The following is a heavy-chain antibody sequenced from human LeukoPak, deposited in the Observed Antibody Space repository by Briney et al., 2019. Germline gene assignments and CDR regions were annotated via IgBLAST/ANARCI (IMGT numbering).Heavy chain of an antibody. D-gene: IGHD2-15*01. Sequence: GGSLRLSCAASGFTFSSYEMNWVRQAPGKGLEWVSYISSSGSTIYYADSVKGRFTISRDNAKNSLYLQMNSLRAEDTAVYYCARAGYYSGGSCYYMSFGMDVWGKGTTVTVSS. CDR3: ARAGYYSGGSCYYMSFGMDV. CDR1: GFTFSSYE. J-gene: IGHJ6*04. CDR2: ISSSGSTI. V-gene: IGHV3-48*03.